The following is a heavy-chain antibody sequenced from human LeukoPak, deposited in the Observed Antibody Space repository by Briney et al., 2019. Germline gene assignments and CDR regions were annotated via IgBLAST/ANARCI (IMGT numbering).Heavy chain of an antibody. CDR1: GFTLSNAW. V-gene: IGHV3-15*01. CDR3: AKSGITIDSSGYYYHNRGSCFDY. CDR2: IKSKTNGETR. Sequence: GGSLRLSCAASGFTLSNAWMNWVRQAPGKGLEWVGLIKSKTNGETRDYAAPVKGRFTISRDDSDNTLYLQMNSLKNEDTAVYYCAKSGITIDSSGYYYHNRGSCFDYWGQGTLVTVSS. J-gene: IGHJ4*02. D-gene: IGHD3-22*01.